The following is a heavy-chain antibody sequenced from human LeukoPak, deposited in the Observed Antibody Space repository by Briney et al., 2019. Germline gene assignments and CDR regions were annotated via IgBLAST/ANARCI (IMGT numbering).Heavy chain of an antibody. CDR3: ARDQAGATGY. CDR2: IYYSGST. D-gene: IGHD1-26*01. Sequence: SETLSLTCTVSGDSISGYYWSWIRQPPGKGLKWIGYIYYSGSTNYNPSLKSRVTISVDTSENQFSLKLSSVTAADTAVYYCARDQAGATGYWGQGALVTVSS. J-gene: IGHJ4*02. V-gene: IGHV4-59*01. CDR1: GDSISGYY.